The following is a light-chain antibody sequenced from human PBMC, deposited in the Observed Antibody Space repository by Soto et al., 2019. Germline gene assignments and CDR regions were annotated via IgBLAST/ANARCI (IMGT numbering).Light chain of an antibody. Sequence: QSALTQPPSASGSPGRSVTISCTGTSSDVGGFDYVSWYQQHPGKAPKLMIFEVNKRPSGVPDRLSGSKSGNTASLTVSGLQAEDEADYYCSSNAGSNNVIFGGGTKLTVL. V-gene: IGLV2-8*01. CDR3: SSNAGSNNVI. CDR1: SSDVGGFDY. CDR2: EVN. J-gene: IGLJ2*01.